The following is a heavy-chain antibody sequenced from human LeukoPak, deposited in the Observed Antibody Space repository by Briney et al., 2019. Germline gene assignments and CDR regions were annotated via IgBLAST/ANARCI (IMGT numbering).Heavy chain of an antibody. Sequence: SGTLSLTCAVSGGSISSSSWWSWVRQPPGKGLEWIGEVYQSGSPNYNPSFRGRVTILVDKSKNQFSLNLGSLTAADTAVYYCARGSRRHYDGSGYYFGEFDYWGQGILVTVCS. V-gene: IGHV4-4*02. J-gene: IGHJ4*02. CDR3: ARGSRRHYDGSGYYFGEFDY. CDR1: GGSISSSSW. D-gene: IGHD3-22*01. CDR2: VYQSGSP.